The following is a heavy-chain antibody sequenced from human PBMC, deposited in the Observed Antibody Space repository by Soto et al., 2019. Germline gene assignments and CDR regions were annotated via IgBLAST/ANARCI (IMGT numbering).Heavy chain of an antibody. Sequence: QVQLVQSEAEVKKPGSSVKVSCKASGGTFSSYAINWVRQAPGQGLEWMGGIIRIFGTPDYAQRFQGRVTITADESTSTAYMELSSLRSEDTDVYYCARQGSNEYYYYGMDVWGKGTTVTVSS. J-gene: IGHJ6*04. CDR2: IIRIFGTP. V-gene: IGHV1-69*12. CDR1: GGTFSSYA. CDR3: ARQGSNEYYYYGMDV. D-gene: IGHD3-10*01.